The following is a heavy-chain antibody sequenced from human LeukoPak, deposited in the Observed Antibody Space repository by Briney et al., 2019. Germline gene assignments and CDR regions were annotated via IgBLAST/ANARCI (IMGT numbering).Heavy chain of an antibody. V-gene: IGHV3-7*01. D-gene: IGHD2-15*01. CDR1: GFTFSSYW. J-gene: IGHJ4*02. Sequence: GGSLRLSCAASGFTFSSYWMSWVRQAPGKGLEWVANIKEDGSAKYYVDSVKGRFTISRDNAKNSLYLQMNNLSAEDTAVYYCARDQQRFCSGGTCYLGFEYWGQGILVTVSS. CDR2: IKEDGSAK. CDR3: ARDQQRFCSGGTCYLGFEY.